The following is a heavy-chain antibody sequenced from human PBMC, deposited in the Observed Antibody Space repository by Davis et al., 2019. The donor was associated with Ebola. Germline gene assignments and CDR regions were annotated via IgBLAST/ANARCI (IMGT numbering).Heavy chain of an antibody. V-gene: IGHV3-23*01. D-gene: IGHD3-22*01. CDR1: GITFSNAW. Sequence: GESLKISCAASGITFSNAWMNWVRQAPGKGLEWVSYISGSGDNTYYADSVKGRFTISRDNSKSTLYLQMNWLRADDTAVYYCAKGNRVTYQYDSGDDYWGQGTLVTVSS. CDR3: AKGNRVTYQYDSGDDY. CDR2: ISGSGDNT. J-gene: IGHJ4*02.